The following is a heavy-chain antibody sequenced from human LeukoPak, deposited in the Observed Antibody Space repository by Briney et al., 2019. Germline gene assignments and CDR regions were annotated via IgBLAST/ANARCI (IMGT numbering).Heavy chain of an antibody. D-gene: IGHD3-22*01. CDR2: IYYSGST. J-gene: IGHJ4*02. CDR3: ARDKHDSSGYFYYFDY. V-gene: IGHV4-39*02. Sequence: SETLSLTCTVSGGSISSSSYYWGWIRQPPGKGLEWIGSIYYSGSTYYNPSLKSRVTISVDTSKNQFSLKLSSVTAADTAVYYCARDKHDSSGYFYYFDYWGQGTLVTVSS. CDR1: GGSISSSSYY.